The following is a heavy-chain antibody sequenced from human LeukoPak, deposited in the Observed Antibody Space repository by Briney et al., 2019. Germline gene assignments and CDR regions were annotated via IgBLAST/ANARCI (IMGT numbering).Heavy chain of an antibody. V-gene: IGHV1-46*01. CDR1: GYTFTSYY. D-gene: IGHD6-13*01. J-gene: IGHJ6*02. CDR3: ARNQYSSSWYYYYYYGMDV. CDR2: INPSGGST. Sequence: ASVKVSCKASGYTFTSYYMHWVRQAPGQGLEWMGIINPSGGSTSYAQKFQGRVTMTRDTSTSTVYMELSSLRSEDTAVYYCARNQYSSSWYYYYYYGMDVWGQGTTVTVSS.